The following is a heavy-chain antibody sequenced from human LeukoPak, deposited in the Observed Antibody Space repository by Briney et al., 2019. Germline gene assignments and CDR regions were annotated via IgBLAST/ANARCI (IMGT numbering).Heavy chain of an antibody. D-gene: IGHD3-22*01. Sequence: ASVKVSCKASGYTFTSYGISWVRQAPGQGLEWMGWISAYNGNTNYAQKPQGRVTMTTDTSTSTAYMELRSLRSDDTAVYYCARSPGIAMIVVVITPFDYWGQGTLVTVSS. V-gene: IGHV1-18*01. CDR3: ARSPGIAMIVVVITPFDY. CDR2: ISAYNGNT. CDR1: GYTFTSYG. J-gene: IGHJ4*02.